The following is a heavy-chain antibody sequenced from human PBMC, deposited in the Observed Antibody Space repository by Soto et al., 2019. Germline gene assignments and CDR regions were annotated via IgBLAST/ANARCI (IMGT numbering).Heavy chain of an antibody. V-gene: IGHV3-73*02. CDR3: STLGEWGSYSGY. CDR1: GFTFSDAP. Sequence: EVQLVESGGGLVQPGGSLKLSCAGSGFTFSDAPVHWVRQASGKGLEWIGRIRSKVKDYATAYSESVKGRFTISRDDSKYTAYLRMNSLETDDSAMYYCSTLGEWGSYSGYWGQGTLVTVSS. J-gene: IGHJ4*02. CDR2: IRSKVKDYAT. D-gene: IGHD3-16*01.